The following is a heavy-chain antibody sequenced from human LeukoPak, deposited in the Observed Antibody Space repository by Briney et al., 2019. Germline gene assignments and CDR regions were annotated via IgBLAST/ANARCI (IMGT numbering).Heavy chain of an antibody. J-gene: IGHJ4*02. Sequence: GGSLRLSCAASGFTFSNYWMSWVRQAPGKGLEWVANIKQDGSEKYCVDSVKGRFTISRDNAKNSLYLQMNSLRAEDTAVYYCAKVRTSSGYCFDYWGQGTLVTVSS. V-gene: IGHV3-7*01. D-gene: IGHD3-22*01. CDR3: AKVRTSSGYCFDY. CDR2: IKQDGSEK. CDR1: GFTFSNYW.